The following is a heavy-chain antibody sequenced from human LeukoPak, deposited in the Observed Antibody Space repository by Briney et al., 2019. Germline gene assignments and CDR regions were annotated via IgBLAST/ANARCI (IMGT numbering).Heavy chain of an antibody. J-gene: IGHJ3*02. V-gene: IGHV3-7*01. CDR1: GFTFSSYW. Sequence: GGSLRLSCAASGFTFSSYWMSWVRQAPGKGLEWVANIKQDGSEKYYVDSVKGRFTISRDNSKNTLYLQMNSLRAEDTAVYYCANAAGRRDDAFDIWGQGTMVTVSS. D-gene: IGHD2-2*01. CDR2: IKQDGSEK. CDR3: ANAAGRRDDAFDI.